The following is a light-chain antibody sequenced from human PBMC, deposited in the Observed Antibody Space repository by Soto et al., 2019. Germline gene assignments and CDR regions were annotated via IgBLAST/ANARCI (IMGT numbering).Light chain of an antibody. CDR1: QSFSSQL. CDR3: QQYAISHRT. V-gene: IGKV3-20*01. CDR2: AAS. J-gene: IGKJ1*01. Sequence: EIVLTQSPGTLSLSPGERATLSCRASQSFSSQLLAWYQQRPGQDPMLLIYAASSRATGIPDRFSGSASGTDFTLTISSLEPEDFAMYYCQQYAISHRTFGQGTKVDIK.